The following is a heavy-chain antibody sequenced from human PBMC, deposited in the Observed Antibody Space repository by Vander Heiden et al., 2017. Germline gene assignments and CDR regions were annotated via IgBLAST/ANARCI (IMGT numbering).Heavy chain of an antibody. Sequence: QVQLVQSGAEVKKPGSSVKVSCKASGGTFSSYAISWVRQAPGQGLEWMGGIIPIFGTANYAQKFQGRVTITADESTSTAYMELSSLRSEDTAVYYCARVGGDGYNGLGWYFDLWGRGTLVTVYS. CDR3: ARVGGDGYNGLGWYFDL. D-gene: IGHD5-12*01. J-gene: IGHJ2*01. CDR2: IIPIFGTA. CDR1: GGTFSSYA. V-gene: IGHV1-69*01.